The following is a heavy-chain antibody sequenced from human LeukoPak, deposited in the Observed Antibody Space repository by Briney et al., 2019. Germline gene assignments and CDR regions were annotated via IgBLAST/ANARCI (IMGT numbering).Heavy chain of an antibody. CDR2: INPYLGIA. CDR1: GGTFSSYS. D-gene: IGHD5-18*01. V-gene: IGHV1-69*02. Sequence: GASVKVSCKASGGTFSSYSISWVRQAPGQGLEWMGRINPYLGIANYAQRFQDRVTITADRSTSTAYMELSSLTSEGTAVYYCASGTTMVPTDYWGQGTPVTVPS. J-gene: IGHJ4*02. CDR3: ASGTTMVPTDY.